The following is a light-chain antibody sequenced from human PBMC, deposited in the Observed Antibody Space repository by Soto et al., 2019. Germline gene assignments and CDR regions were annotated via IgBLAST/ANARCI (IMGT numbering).Light chain of an antibody. CDR3: QQRGNLPYT. J-gene: IGKJ2*01. Sequence: EIVLTQSPATLSLSPGERATLSCRASQSVSGYLAWYQQKPGQAPRLLIYNTSNRATGIPARFSGSGSVTAFTLTISSLEPEDFAVYYCQQRGNLPYTFGQGTNLEIK. CDR1: QSVSGY. CDR2: NTS. V-gene: IGKV3-11*01.